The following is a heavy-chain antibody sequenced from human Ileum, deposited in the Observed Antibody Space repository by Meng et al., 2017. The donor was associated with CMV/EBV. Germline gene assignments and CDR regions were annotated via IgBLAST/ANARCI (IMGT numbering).Heavy chain of an antibody. Sequence: GGSLRLSCATSGFAFSDSAMHWVRQASGKGLEWVGRIRDRPNNYATTYADSVGGRITISREDTKNTAFLLMDSLKIEDTATYYCSSLHDSGVHWGQGTLVTVSS. CDR3: SSLHDSGVH. CDR1: GFAFSDSA. D-gene: IGHD4/OR15-4a*01. CDR2: IRDRPNNYAT. J-gene: IGHJ4*02. V-gene: IGHV3-73*01.